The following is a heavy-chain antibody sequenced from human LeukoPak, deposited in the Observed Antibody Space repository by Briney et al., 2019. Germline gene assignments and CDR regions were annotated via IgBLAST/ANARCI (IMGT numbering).Heavy chain of an antibody. Sequence: GGSLRLSCAASGFTFSSYAMSWVRQAPGKGLEWVSGISGSGGTTYYADYVKGRFTISRDNSKNTLYLQMNSLRAEDTAVYYCAKIGYGSGSSKRYYFDFWGQGTLVTVSS. D-gene: IGHD3-10*01. J-gene: IGHJ4*02. CDR1: GFTFSSYA. CDR3: AKIGYGSGSSKRYYFDF. V-gene: IGHV3-23*01. CDR2: ISGSGGTT.